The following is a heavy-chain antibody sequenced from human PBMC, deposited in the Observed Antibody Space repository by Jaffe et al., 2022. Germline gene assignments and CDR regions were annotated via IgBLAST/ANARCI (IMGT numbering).Heavy chain of an antibody. Sequence: EVQLVESGGGLVQPGRSLRLSCAASGFTFDDYAMHWVRQAPGKGLEWVSGISWNSGSIGYADSVKGRFTISRDNAKNSLYLQMNSLRAEDTALYYCAKDSSGLPDPAGCFDPWGQGTLVTVSS. J-gene: IGHJ5*02. CDR2: ISWNSGSI. D-gene: IGHD6-19*01. CDR3: AKDSSGLPDPAGCFDP. CDR1: GFTFDDYA. V-gene: IGHV3-9*01.